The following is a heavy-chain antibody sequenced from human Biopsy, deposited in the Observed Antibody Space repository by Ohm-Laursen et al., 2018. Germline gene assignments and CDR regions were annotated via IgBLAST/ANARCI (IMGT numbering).Heavy chain of an antibody. CDR3: ATGPYYDTRFYYNVRPFDF. D-gene: IGHD3-10*01. CDR1: GYTLTELS. CDR2: FDREERKT. J-gene: IGHJ4*02. Sequence: ATVKISCKVSGYTLTELSIHWVRQTGGKGLEWMGGFDREERKTVYAEKFQGRVAMTEDTSTDTVYMEVTSLRSDDTAVYYCATGPYYDTRFYYNVRPFDFWGQGTLVTVSS. V-gene: IGHV1-24*01.